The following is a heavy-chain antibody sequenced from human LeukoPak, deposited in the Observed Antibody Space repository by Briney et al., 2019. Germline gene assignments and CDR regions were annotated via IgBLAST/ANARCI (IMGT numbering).Heavy chain of an antibody. CDR3: VSSLLGSDDY. D-gene: IGHD1-26*01. J-gene: IGHJ4*02. CDR2: SNSDGSTT. V-gene: IGHV3-74*01. CDR1: GFTFSTYW. Sequence: GGSLRLSCAASGFTFSTYWMHWVRQAPGKGLVWVSRSNSDGSTTTYADSVKGRFTISRDNAKNTLYLQMNSLRVEDTAVYYCVSSLLGSDDYWGQGTLVTVSS.